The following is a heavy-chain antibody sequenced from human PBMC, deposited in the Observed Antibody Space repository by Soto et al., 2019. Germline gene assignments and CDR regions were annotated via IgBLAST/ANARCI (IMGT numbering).Heavy chain of an antibody. CDR1: GLTLISHW. CDR2: IKQDGSET. Sequence: PGGSLRLSCAASGLTLISHWMTWVRQAPGKALEWVANIKQDGSETSYADSVKGRFTIPRDNAKNSLFLQMNSLRDEDTAVYYCASRPSHRDYYGVFDFWGQGTLVTVSS. V-gene: IGHV3-7*03. J-gene: IGHJ4*02. D-gene: IGHD3-3*01. CDR3: ASRPSHRDYYGVFDF.